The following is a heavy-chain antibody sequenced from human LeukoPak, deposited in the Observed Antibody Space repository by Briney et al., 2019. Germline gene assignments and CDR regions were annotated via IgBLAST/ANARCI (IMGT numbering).Heavy chain of an antibody. D-gene: IGHD5-18*01. J-gene: IGHJ5*02. CDR1: GYSFTGYW. Sequence: GESLKISCKGSGYSFTGYWIAWVRQMPGKGLEWMWIIYPGDSETRYSPSFRGQVTISADKSIRTAYLQWSSLKASDTAMYYCARSRSGYSHGGFDPWGQGTLVTVSS. CDR3: ARSRSGYSHGGFDP. CDR2: IYPGDSET. V-gene: IGHV5-51*01.